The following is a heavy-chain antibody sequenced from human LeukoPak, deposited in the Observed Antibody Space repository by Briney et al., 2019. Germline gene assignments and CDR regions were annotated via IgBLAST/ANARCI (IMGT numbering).Heavy chain of an antibody. V-gene: IGHV3-30*04. D-gene: IGHD5-24*01. CDR3: ARDARDGYNIEYSFDY. Sequence: PGWSLRLSCAASGFIFTSFAIHWVRQAPGKGLEGGAVISFDGTDKYYADSVKGRFTISRDNSKNTLYLQMNSLRAEDTAVYYCARDARDGYNIEYSFDYWGQGTLVTVSS. CDR2: ISFDGTDK. CDR1: GFIFTSFA. J-gene: IGHJ4*02.